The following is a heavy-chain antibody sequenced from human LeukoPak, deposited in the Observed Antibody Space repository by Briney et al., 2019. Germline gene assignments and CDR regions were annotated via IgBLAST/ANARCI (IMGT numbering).Heavy chain of an antibody. CDR2: IYYSGST. J-gene: IGHJ4*02. V-gene: IGHV4-59*12. CDR3: ARALYCSSTSCYSEEGYFDY. D-gene: IGHD2-2*01. Sequence: SETLSLTCTVSGGSISSYYWSWIRQPPGKGLEWIGYIYYSGSTNYNPSLKSRVTMSVDTSKNQFSLKLSSVTAADTAVYYCARALYCSSTSCYSEEGYFDYWGQGTLVTVSS. CDR1: GGSISSYY.